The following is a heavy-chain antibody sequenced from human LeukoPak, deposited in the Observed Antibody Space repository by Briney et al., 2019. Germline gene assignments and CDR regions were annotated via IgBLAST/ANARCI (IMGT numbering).Heavy chain of an antibody. CDR3: ARLGRVAAGHNYFDF. Sequence: SSETLSLTCSVSGGSISTSGYYWAWIRQSPGKGLEWIGSIYYSGSTYYNPSLKSRVTISVDTSKNQFSLRLNYVTAADTAVYFCARLGRVAAGHNYFDFWGQGTLVTVSS. CDR2: IYYSGST. V-gene: IGHV4-39*01. CDR1: GGSISTSGYY. D-gene: IGHD6-13*01. J-gene: IGHJ4*02.